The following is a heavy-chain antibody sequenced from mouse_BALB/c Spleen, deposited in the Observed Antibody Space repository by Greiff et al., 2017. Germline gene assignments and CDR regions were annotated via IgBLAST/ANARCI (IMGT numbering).Heavy chain of an antibody. D-gene: IGHD4-1*01. CDR2: ISSGSSTI. CDR1: GFTFSSFG. CDR3: ARSGAWFAY. Sequence: DVMLVESGGGLVQPGGSRKLSCAASGFTFSSFGMHWVRQAPEKGLEWVAYISSGSSTIYYADTVKGRFTISRDNPKNTLFLQMTSLRSEDTAMYYCARSGAWFAYWGQGTLVTVSA. V-gene: IGHV5-17*02. J-gene: IGHJ3*01.